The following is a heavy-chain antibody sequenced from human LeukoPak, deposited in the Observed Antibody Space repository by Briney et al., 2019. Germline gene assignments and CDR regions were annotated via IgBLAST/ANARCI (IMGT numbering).Heavy chain of an antibody. CDR3: ATYSLSWY. D-gene: IGHD2-21*01. J-gene: IGHJ4*02. CDR2: IKSREDGGTI. CDR1: GFTFINAW. V-gene: IGHV3-15*01. Sequence: GGSLRLSCATSGFTFINAWMHWVRQAPGKGLEWVARIKSREDGGTIDYAAPVQGRFIISRDDSRGTLYLQMNRLKTEDTAIYYCATYSLSWYWGQGTQVTVSS.